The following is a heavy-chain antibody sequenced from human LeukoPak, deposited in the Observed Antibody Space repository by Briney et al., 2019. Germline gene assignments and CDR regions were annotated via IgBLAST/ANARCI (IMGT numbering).Heavy chain of an antibody. V-gene: IGHV4-59*08. J-gene: IGHJ4*02. CDR2: IYYSGST. CDR1: GGSISSYY. D-gene: IGHD5-24*01. CDR3: ARHTLGGWLQLTYYFDY. Sequence: SETLSLTCTVSGGSISSYYWSWIRQPPGKGLEWIGYIYYSGSTNYNPSLKSRVTISVDTSKNQFSLKLSSVTAADTAVYYCARHTLGGWLQLTYYFDYWGQGTLVTVSS.